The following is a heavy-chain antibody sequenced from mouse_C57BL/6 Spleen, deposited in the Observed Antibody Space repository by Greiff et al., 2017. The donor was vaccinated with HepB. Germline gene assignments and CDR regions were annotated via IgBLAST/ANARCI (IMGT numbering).Heavy chain of an antibody. J-gene: IGHJ4*01. CDR3: TRYYGSRGAMDY. D-gene: IGHD1-1*01. CDR2: IDPETGGT. CDR1: GYTFTDYE. Sequence: QVQLKESGAELVRPGASVTLSCKASGYTFTDYEMHWVKQTPVHGLEWIGAIDPETGGTAYNQKFKGKAILTADKSSSTAYMELRSLTSEDSAVYYCTRYYGSRGAMDYWGQGTSVTVSS. V-gene: IGHV1-15*01.